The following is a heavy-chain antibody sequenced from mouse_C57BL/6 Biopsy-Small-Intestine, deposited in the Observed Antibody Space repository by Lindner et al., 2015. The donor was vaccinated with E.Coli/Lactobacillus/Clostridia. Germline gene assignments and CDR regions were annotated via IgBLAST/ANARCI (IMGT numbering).Heavy chain of an antibody. CDR3: TVYYFGFAY. CDR1: GFNIKDFY. V-gene: IGHV14-1*01. CDR2: IDPEDGDT. D-gene: IGHD1-1*01. Sequence: VQLQESGAELVRPGASVKLSCTASGFNIKDFYLHWVKQRPAQGLEWIGRIDPEDGDTEYAPKFQGKATMTADTSSNTAYLQLSSLTSEDTAVYYCTVYYFGFAYWGQGTLVTVSA. J-gene: IGHJ3*01.